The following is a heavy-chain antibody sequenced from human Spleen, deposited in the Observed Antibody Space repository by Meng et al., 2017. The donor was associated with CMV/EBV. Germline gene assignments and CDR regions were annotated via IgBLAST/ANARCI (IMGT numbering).Heavy chain of an antibody. CDR1: GGSFSDYY. CDR2: ISHSGST. Sequence: SETLSLTCGVYGGSFSDYYWSWIRQPPGKGLEWIGQISHSGSTDYSPSLKSRVTISLDTSKNQFSLKLRSVTAADTAVYYCARLSGLVVTQGYFDYWGQGTLVTVSS. D-gene: IGHD4-23*01. CDR3: ARLSGLVVTQGYFDY. V-gene: IGHV4-34*01. J-gene: IGHJ4*02.